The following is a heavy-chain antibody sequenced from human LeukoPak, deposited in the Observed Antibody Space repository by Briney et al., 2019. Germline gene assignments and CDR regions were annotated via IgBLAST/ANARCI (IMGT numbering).Heavy chain of an antibody. D-gene: IGHD2-2*01. CDR2: INPNSGGT. CDR1: GYTFTGYY. V-gene: IGHV1-2*02. CDR3: AKDIVVVPAAGDAFDI. J-gene: IGHJ3*02. Sequence: ASVKVSCKASGYTFTGYYMHWVRQAPGQGLEWMGWINPNSGGTNYAQKFQGRVTMTRNTSISTAYMELSSLRSEDTAVYYCAKDIVVVPAAGDAFDIWGQGTMVTVSS.